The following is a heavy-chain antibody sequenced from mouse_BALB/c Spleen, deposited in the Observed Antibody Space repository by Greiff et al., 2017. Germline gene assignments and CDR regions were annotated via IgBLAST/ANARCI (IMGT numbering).Heavy chain of an antibody. CDR2: IDPANGNT. Sequence: EVQLQQSGAELVKPGASVKLSCTASGFNFKDTYMHWVKQRPEQGLEWIGRIDPANGNTKYDPKFQGKATITADTSSNTAYLQLSSLTSEDTAVYYSGREGAMDYWGQGTSVTVSS. CDR1: GFNFKDTY. J-gene: IGHJ4*01. V-gene: IGHV14-3*02. CDR3: GREGAMDY.